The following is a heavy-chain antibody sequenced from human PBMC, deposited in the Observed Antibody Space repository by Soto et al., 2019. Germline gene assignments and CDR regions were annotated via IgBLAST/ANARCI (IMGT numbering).Heavy chain of an antibody. CDR3: AKGISSSGSWQQLGPPTTNYYGMDV. J-gene: IGHJ6*02. Sequence: GGSLRLSCAASGFTFSSYAMSWVRQAPGKGLEWVSAISGSGGSTYYVDSVKGRFTISRDNSKNTLYLQMNSLRAEDTAVYYCAKGISSSGSWQQLGPPTTNYYGMDVWGQGTTVTVSS. CDR1: GFTFSSYA. CDR2: ISGSGGST. D-gene: IGHD6-13*01. V-gene: IGHV3-23*01.